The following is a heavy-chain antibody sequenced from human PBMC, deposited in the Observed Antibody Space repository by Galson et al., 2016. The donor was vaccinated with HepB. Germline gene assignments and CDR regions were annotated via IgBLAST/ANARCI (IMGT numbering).Heavy chain of an antibody. D-gene: IGHD4-23*01. CDR3: ARSYGGYAFDI. CDR2: IHYSGIT. Sequence: SETLSLTCTVSGDSISGYFWSWIRQPPGKGLEWVAYIHYSGITNYNPSLLSRVTISLDTSKSQFSLKVTSVTAADTAVYYCARSYGGYAFDIWGQGTMVTVSS. CDR1: GDSISGYF. J-gene: IGHJ3*02. V-gene: IGHV4-59*01.